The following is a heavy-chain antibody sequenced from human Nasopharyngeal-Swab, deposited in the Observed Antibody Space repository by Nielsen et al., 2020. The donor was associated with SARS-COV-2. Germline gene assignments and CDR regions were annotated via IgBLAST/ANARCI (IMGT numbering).Heavy chain of an antibody. Sequence: VRQAPGKGLEWVAVISYDGSNKYYADSVKGRLTISRDNSKNTLYLQMNSLRAEDTAVYYCARGPGDGMDVWGQGTTVTVSS. CDR3: ARGPGDGMDV. V-gene: IGHV3-30-3*01. CDR2: ISYDGSNK. J-gene: IGHJ6*02. D-gene: IGHD3-10*01.